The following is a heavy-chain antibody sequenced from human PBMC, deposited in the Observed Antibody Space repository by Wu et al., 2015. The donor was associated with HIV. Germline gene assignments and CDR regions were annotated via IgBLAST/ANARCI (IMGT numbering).Heavy chain of an antibody. D-gene: IGHD1-26*01. CDR1: GYTFTGYY. CDR2: MSPNRGNA. Sequence: QVQLVQSGAEVKKPGASVKVSCKASGYTFTGYYMHWVRQAPGQGLEWMGYMSPNRGNAGYAQKFQGRVTITRDTSISTAYLELSSLRFEDTAIYYCARGGKGRALNAFDIWGQGTMVTVSS. V-gene: IGHV1-8*03. J-gene: IGHJ3*02. CDR3: ARGGKGRALNAFDI.